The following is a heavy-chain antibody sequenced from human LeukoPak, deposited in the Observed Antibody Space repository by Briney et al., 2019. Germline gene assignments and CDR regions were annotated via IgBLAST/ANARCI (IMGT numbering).Heavy chain of an antibody. CDR2: IIISDGRT. CDR1: GFTFSRSA. J-gene: IGHJ4*02. V-gene: IGHV3-23*01. CDR3: ATDVDNISLQH. D-gene: IGHD2-21*01. Sequence: QPGGSLRLSCTASGFTFSRSAMTWVRQAPGKGLEWLSSIIISDGRTYYPGSVKGRVTISRDISKNTLYLHMISLRAEDTAVYYCATDVDNISLQHWGQGTLVTVSS.